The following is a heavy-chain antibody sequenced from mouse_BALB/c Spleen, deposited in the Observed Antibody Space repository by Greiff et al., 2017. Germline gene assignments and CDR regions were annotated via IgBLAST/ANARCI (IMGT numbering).Heavy chain of an antibody. CDR3: ARDYYGSSSYYFDY. V-gene: IGHV5-12-2*01. CDR2: ISNGGGST. Sequence: EVQLVESGGGLVQPGGSLKLSCAASGFTFSSYTMSWVRQTPEKRLEWVAYISNGGGSTYYPDTVKGRFTISRDTAKNTLYLQMSSLKSEDTAMYYCARDYYGSSSYYFDYWGQGTTLTVSS. J-gene: IGHJ2*01. D-gene: IGHD1-1*01. CDR1: GFTFSSYT.